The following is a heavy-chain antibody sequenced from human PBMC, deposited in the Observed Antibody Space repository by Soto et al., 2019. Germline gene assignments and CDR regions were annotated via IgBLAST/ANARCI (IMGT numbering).Heavy chain of an antibody. J-gene: IGHJ4*01. V-gene: IGHV3-48*02. D-gene: IGHD3-3*01. CDR2: ISTSATTI. Sequence: PGGSLRLSCAASGFAFRSYSMNWFRQAPGKGPAWISYISTSATTIYYADSVRGRFTVSRDNGKNSLYLQMTSLRDEDTALYYCAREGTHYDSRSGYHVGPSDLWGQGTLVTVSS. CDR3: AREGTHYDSRSGYHVGPSDL. CDR1: GFAFRSYS.